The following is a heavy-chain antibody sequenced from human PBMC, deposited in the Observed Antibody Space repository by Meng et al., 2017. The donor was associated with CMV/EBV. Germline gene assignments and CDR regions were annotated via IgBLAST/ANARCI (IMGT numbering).Heavy chain of an antibody. Sequence: GESLKISCAASGFTFSSYWMSWVRQAPGKGLEWVANIKQDGSEKYYVDSVKGRFTISRDNAKNSLYLQMNSLRGEDTAVYYCARGADYGDPSPRIFDYWGQGTLVTVSS. CDR3: ARGADYGDPSPRIFDY. CDR1: GFTFSSYW. J-gene: IGHJ4*02. D-gene: IGHD4/OR15-4a*01. CDR2: IKQDGSEK. V-gene: IGHV3-7*01.